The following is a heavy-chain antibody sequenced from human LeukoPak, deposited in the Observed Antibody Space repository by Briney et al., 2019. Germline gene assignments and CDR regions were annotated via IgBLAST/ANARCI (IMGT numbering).Heavy chain of an antibody. J-gene: IGHJ4*02. Sequence: PSETLSLTCTVSGGSISGHYRSWIRQPPGKGLEWIGYIYYSTTIYSSGSTEYNPSLKRRVSISVDPSKNQFSLKLSSVTAADTAVYYCARTYCSSSSCYGYPDYWGQGTLVTVSS. V-gene: IGHV4-4*09. CDR3: ARTYCSSSSCYGYPDY. CDR1: GGSISGHY. CDR2: IYYSTTIYSSGST. D-gene: IGHD2-2*01.